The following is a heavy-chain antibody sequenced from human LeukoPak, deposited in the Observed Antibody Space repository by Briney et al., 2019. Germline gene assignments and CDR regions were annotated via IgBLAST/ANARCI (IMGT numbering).Heavy chain of an antibody. CDR2: ISHGGSNK. CDR1: AFTFSGYS. J-gene: IGHJ3*02. Sequence: KPGRSLRLSCVVSAFTFSGYSMHWVRQAPGKGLEWVAFISHGGSNKYCADSLKGRFTISRDNSKNTLFLQMNSLRPEDTAVYYCARVGYDYNWYDAFDIWGQGTMVTVSS. D-gene: IGHD1-1*01. CDR3: ARVGYDYNWYDAFDI. V-gene: IGHV3-30*04.